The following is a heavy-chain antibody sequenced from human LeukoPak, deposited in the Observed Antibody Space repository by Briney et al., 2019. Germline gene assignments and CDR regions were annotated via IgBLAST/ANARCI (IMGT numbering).Heavy chain of an antibody. J-gene: IGHJ6*03. D-gene: IGHD2-21*01. CDR2: ISGSGGST. CDR3: ARDGHSYYYYYYMDV. Sequence: PGGSLRLSCAASGFTFSSYAMSWVRQAPGKGLEWVSAISGSGGSTYYADSVKGRFTISRDNSKNTLYLQMNSLRAEDTAVYYCARDGHSYYYYYYMDVWGKGTTVTVSS. V-gene: IGHV3-23*01. CDR1: GFTFSSYA.